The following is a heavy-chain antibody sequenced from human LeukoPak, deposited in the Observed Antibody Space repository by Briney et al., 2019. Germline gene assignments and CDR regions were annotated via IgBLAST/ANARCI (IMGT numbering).Heavy chain of an antibody. CDR1: GFTFSSYA. Sequence: GSLRLSCAASGFTFSSYAMSWIRQPPGKGLEWIGEINHSGSTNYNPSLKSRVTISVDTSKNQFSLKLSSVTAADTAVYYCASTIFGVVSFDYWGQGTLVTVSS. D-gene: IGHD3-3*01. J-gene: IGHJ4*02. CDR3: ASTIFGVVSFDY. CDR2: INHSGST. V-gene: IGHV4-34*01.